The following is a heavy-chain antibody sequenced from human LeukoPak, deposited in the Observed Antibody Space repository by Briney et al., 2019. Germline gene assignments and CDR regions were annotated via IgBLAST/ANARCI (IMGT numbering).Heavy chain of an antibody. J-gene: IGHJ4*02. Sequence: ASVKVSCKASGYTFTGYYMHWVRQAPGQGLEWMGWINPNSGGTNYAQKFQGRVTMTRDTSISTAYMELSRLRSDDTAVYYCVSTAHYDSSGYPEDWGQGTLVTVSS. V-gene: IGHV1-2*02. CDR1: GYTFTGYY. CDR2: INPNSGGT. CDR3: VSTAHYDSSGYPED. D-gene: IGHD3-22*01.